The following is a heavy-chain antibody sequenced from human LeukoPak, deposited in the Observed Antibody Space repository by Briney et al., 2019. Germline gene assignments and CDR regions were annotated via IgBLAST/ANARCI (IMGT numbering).Heavy chain of an antibody. J-gene: IGHJ4*02. CDR3: ARLPIVGGFDY. V-gene: IGHV4-39*07. Sequence: PSETLSLTCTVSGGSISSSSYYWGWIRQPPGKGLEWIGEINHSGSTNYNPSLKSRVTISVDTSKNQFSLKLSSVTAADTAVYYCARLPIVGGFDYWGQGTLVTVSS. CDR1: GGSISSSSYY. CDR2: INHSGST. D-gene: IGHD1-26*01.